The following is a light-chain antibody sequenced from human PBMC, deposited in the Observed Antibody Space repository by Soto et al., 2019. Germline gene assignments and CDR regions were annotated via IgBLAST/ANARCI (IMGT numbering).Light chain of an antibody. J-gene: IGLJ1*01. V-gene: IGLV2-14*01. Sequence: QSVLTQAAAVSGCPGQAITISCTATSSDVGAYRHVSWHQQYPGKAPKLMIYDVSDRPSGVSYRFSGSKSGNTASLTISGLQAEDEADYYCSAYTTSRSYIFGSGTKVTVL. CDR3: SAYTTSRSYI. CDR1: SSDVGAYRH. CDR2: DVS.